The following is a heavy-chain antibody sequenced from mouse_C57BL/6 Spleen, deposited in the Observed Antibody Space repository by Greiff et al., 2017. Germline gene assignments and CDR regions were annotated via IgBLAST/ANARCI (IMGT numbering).Heavy chain of an antibody. CDR1: GYTFTSYW. Sequence: QVHVKQPGAELVMPGASVKLSCKASGYTFTSYWMHWVKQRPGQGLEWIGEIDPSDSYTNYNQKFKGKSTLTVDKSSSPAYMQLSSLTSEDSAVYYCAKGIYSNYVVWGTGTTVTVSS. D-gene: IGHD2-5*01. CDR2: IDPSDSYT. V-gene: IGHV1-69*01. J-gene: IGHJ1*03. CDR3: AKGIYSNYVV.